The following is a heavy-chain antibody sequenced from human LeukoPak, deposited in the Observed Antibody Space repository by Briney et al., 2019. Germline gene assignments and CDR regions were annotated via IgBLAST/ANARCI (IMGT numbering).Heavy chain of an antibody. Sequence: GGSQRLSCAASGFTFSSYAMSWVRQAPGKGLEWGSAISGSGGSTYYADSVKGRFTISRDNSKNTLYLQMNSLRAEDTAVYYCAKDWSPYRITMVRGVIGTLYYFDYWGQGTLVTVSS. CDR2: ISGSGGST. V-gene: IGHV3-23*01. CDR1: GFTFSSYA. D-gene: IGHD3-10*01. CDR3: AKDWSPYRITMVRGVIGTLYYFDY. J-gene: IGHJ4*02.